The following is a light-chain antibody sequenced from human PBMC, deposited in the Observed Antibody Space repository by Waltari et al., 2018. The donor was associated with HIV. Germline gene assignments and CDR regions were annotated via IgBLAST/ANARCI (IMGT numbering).Light chain of an antibody. V-gene: IGLV1-40*01. CDR3: QSYDNNVSGNRV. J-gene: IGLJ3*02. CDR2: GSH. Sequence: QSVLTQPPSVSGAPGQRVSISCTGSISNTGAGYDVHWYQQLPGPATKLLVFGSHDRPSGGPDRFSGSQSGTSVTLAITGLQGEDEAYYYCQSYDNNVSGNRVFGGGTKLTVL. CDR1: ISNTGAGYD.